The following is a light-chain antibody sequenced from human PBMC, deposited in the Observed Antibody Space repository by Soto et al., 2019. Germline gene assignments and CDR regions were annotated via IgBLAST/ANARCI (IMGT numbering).Light chain of an antibody. CDR2: DAS. Sequence: DIQMTQSPSTLSASVGDRVTITCRASQSISSWLAWYQQKSGKAPKLLIYDASSLESGVPSRFSGSGSGTEFTLTISSLQPDDFATYYCQQYNSYWTFGPGTKVDIK. CDR3: QQYNSYWT. V-gene: IGKV1-5*01. J-gene: IGKJ1*01. CDR1: QSISSW.